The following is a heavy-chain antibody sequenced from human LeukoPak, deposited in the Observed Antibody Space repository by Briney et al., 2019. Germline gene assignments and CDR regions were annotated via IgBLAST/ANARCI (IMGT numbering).Heavy chain of an antibody. D-gene: IGHD3-22*01. J-gene: IGHJ3*02. CDR2: IRYDGSNK. Sequence: GGSLRLSCEVSGFTFTDFWMNWVRQAPGKGLEWVAFIRYDGSNKYYADSVKGRFTISRDNSKNTLYLQMNSLRAEDTAVYYCAKATYHYDSRAGAFDIWGQGTMVTVSS. V-gene: IGHV3-30*02. CDR3: AKATYHYDSRAGAFDI. CDR1: GFTFTDFW.